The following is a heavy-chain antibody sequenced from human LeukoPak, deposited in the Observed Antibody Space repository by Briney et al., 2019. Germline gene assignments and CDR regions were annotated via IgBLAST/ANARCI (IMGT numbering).Heavy chain of an antibody. Sequence: GGSLRLSCVASGFTFSDYYMSWIRQAPGKGLEWISYISSSGTTIYYTDSVKGRFTVSRDNAKNSLYLQMHSVRAEDTAVYYCARDRAYYGSGSGTRKFDLWGQGTLVTVSS. J-gene: IGHJ5*02. CDR1: GFTFSDYY. CDR2: ISSSGTTI. D-gene: IGHD3-10*01. V-gene: IGHV3-11*04. CDR3: ARDRAYYGSGSGTRKFDL.